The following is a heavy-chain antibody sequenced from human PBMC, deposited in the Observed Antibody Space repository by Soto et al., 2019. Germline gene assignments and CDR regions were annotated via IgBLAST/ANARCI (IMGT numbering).Heavy chain of an antibody. D-gene: IGHD3-22*01. CDR1: GYTFTSYE. J-gene: IGHJ4*01. V-gene: IGHV1-18*04. Sequence: ASVKVSCKASGYTFTSYEINWVRQAPGQGLEWMGWISAYNGDTNYAQKLQGRVTMTTDTSTSTAYMELRRLRSDDTAVYYCARCYPGYYDRSGTDFWGPGTLVTVSS. CDR2: ISAYNGDT. CDR3: ARCYPGYYDRSGTDF.